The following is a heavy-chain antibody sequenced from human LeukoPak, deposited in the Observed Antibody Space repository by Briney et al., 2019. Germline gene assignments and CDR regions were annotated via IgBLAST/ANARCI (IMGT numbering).Heavy chain of an antibody. J-gene: IGHJ6*02. D-gene: IGHD2-2*03. Sequence: GGSLRLSCAASGFTFSSYWMHWVRQAPGKGLEWVGDIKQDGSKIGYGGSVRGRFAISRDNAKNSLYLQMNSLGADDTADYYCARVGYGQDGLDVWGQGATVTVSS. CDR2: IKQDGSKI. CDR3: ARVGYGQDGLDV. V-gene: IGHV3-7*03. CDR1: GFTFSSYW.